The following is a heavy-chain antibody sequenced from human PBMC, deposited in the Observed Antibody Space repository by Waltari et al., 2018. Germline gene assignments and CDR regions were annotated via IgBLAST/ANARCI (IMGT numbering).Heavy chain of an antibody. CDR1: GGSISSSSYY. CDR3: ARAPISHRYSSGWHYFDY. D-gene: IGHD6-19*01. CDR2: IYYSGST. Sequence: QLQLQESGPGLVKPSETLSLTCTVPGGSISSSSYYWGWIRQPPGKGLEWIGSIYYSGSTYYNPSLKSRVTISVDTSKNQFSLKLSSVTAADTAVYYCARAPISHRYSSGWHYFDYWGQGTLVTVSS. V-gene: IGHV4-39*01. J-gene: IGHJ4*02.